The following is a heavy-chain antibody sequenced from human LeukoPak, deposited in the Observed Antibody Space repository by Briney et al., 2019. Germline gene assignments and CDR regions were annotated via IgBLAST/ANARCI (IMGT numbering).Heavy chain of an antibody. CDR3: ARDRDGDGYNFGY. J-gene: IGHJ4*02. D-gene: IGHD5-24*01. CDR1: GYTFTSYD. Sequence: ASVKVSCKASGYTFTSYDINWVRQATGQGLEWMGRINPNSGGTNYAQKFQGRVTMTRDTSISTAYMELSRLRSDDTAVYYCARDRDGDGYNFGYWGQGTLVTVSS. V-gene: IGHV1-2*06. CDR2: INPNSGGT.